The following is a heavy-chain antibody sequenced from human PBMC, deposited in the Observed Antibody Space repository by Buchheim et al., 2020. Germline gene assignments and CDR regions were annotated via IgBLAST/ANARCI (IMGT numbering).Heavy chain of an antibody. J-gene: IGHJ4*02. D-gene: IGHD3-3*01. CDR2: ISYDGSNK. Sequence: QVQLVESGGGVVQPGRSLRLSCAASGFTFSSYGMHWVRQAPGKGLEWVAVISYDGSNKYYADSVKGRFTISRDNSKNTLYLQMNSLRAEDTAVYYCARDPGGYYDFWSGYSFDYWGQGTL. CDR1: GFTFSSYG. V-gene: IGHV3-30*19. CDR3: ARDPGGYYDFWSGYSFDY.